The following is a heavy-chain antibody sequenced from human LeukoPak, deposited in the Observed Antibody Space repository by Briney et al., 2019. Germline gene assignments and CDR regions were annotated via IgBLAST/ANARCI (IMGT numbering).Heavy chain of an antibody. V-gene: IGHV3-53*01. J-gene: IGHJ3*01. CDR2: ICGDGRL. CDR1: GFTVSNNC. Sequence: GGSLRLSCAAAGFTVSNNCVTWVRQAPGKGLEWVSAICGDGRLFYADSVKGRFSVSRDNSENMVYLQVTSLRADDTAVYFCARERGDKDMSGGSSFDVWGQGTLVIVSS. D-gene: IGHD2-21*01. CDR3: ARERGDKDMSGGSSFDV.